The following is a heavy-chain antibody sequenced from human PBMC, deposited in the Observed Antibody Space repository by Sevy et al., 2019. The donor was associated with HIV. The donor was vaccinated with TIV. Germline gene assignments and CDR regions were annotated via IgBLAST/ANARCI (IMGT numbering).Heavy chain of an antibody. CDR1: GYTFTGYY. J-gene: IGHJ4*02. CDR3: ATTGGADVPLGY. V-gene: IGHV1-2*02. Sequence: ASVKVSCKASGYTFTGYYIHWVRQAPGQGLEWMGWINPNSGDTNYAQNFQGRVTMTRDTSIDTAYMELGRLGSDDTAVFYCATTGGADVPLGYWGQGTLVTVSS. CDR2: INPNSGDT. D-gene: IGHD1-1*01.